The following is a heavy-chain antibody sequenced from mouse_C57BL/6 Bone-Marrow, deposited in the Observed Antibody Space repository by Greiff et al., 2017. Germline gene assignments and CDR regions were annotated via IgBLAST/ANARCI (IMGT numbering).Heavy chain of an antibody. CDR1: GYTFTSYW. D-gene: IGHD1-1*02. CDR2: IHPNSGST. V-gene: IGHV1-64*01. CDR3: ARRWDGVGVNYFDY. Sequence: QVQLQQPGAELVKPGASVKLSCKASGYTFTSYWMHWVKQRPGQGLEWIGMIHPNSGSTNYNEKFKSKATLTVDKSSSTAYMQLSSLTSVDSAVYYCARRWDGVGVNYFDYWGQGTTLTVSS. J-gene: IGHJ2*01.